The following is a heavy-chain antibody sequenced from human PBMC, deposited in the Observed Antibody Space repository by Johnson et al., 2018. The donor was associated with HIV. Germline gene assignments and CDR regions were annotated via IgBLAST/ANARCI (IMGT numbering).Heavy chain of an antibody. CDR1: GFTFDDYA. V-gene: IGHV3-9*01. Sequence: VQLVESGGGLVQPGGSLRLSCAASGFTFDDYAMHWVRQAPGKGLEWVSGISWNSGSIGYADSVKGRFTISRDNAKNSLYLQMNSLRAGDTAVYYCARELEGDYAFDVWGQGTMVTVSS. CDR3: ARELEGDYAFDV. CDR2: ISWNSGSI. D-gene: IGHD3-10*01. J-gene: IGHJ3*01.